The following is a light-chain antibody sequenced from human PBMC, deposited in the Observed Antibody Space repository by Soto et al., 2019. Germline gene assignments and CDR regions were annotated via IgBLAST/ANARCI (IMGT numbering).Light chain of an antibody. V-gene: IGLV2-23*01. CDR3: CSYAGSRV. CDR1: SSDVGSYNL. Sequence: QSALTQPASVSGSPGQSITISCTGTSSDVGSYNLVSWYQQHPGKAPKLMIYDGSKRPSGVSNRFSGSKSGNTASLTIAGLQGEDEADYYCCSYAGSRVFGGGTKLTV. CDR2: DGS. J-gene: IGLJ3*02.